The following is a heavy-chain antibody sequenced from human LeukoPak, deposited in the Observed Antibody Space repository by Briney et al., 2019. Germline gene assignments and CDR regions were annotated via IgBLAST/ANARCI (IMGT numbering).Heavy chain of an antibody. CDR3: ARHPTAMGFDY. J-gene: IGHJ4*02. CDR2: INPSGGST. CDR1: GYTFTSYY. D-gene: IGHD2-2*01. V-gene: IGHV1-46*01. Sequence: GASVKVSCKASGYTFTSYYMHWVRQAPGQGLEWMGIINPSGGSTSYAQKFQGRVTMTRNTSISTAYMELSSLRSEDTAVYYCARHPTAMGFDYWGQGTLVTVSS.